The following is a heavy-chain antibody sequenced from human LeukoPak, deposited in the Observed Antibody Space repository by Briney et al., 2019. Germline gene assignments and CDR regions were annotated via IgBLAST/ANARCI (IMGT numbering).Heavy chain of an antibody. CDR2: ISGSSSYI. D-gene: IGHD6-13*01. CDR3: AIASGIAAAGTDDDAFDI. J-gene: IGHJ3*02. Sequence: GGSLRLSRAASGFTFSSYSMNWVRQAPGKGLEWVSSISGSSSYIYYAGSVKGRFTISRDNAKNSLYLQMNSLRAEDTAVYYCAIASGIAAAGTDDDAFDIWGQGTMVTVSS. CDR1: GFTFSSYS. V-gene: IGHV3-21*01.